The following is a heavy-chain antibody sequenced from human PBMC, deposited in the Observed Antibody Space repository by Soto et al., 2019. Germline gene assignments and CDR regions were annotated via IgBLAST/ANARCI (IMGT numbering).Heavy chain of an antibody. V-gene: IGHV4-31*11. Sequence: QVQLQESGPGLVKPSQTLSLPCAVSGGSISSGGHYWSWIRLHPGKGLEFMGYISYSVTTYYNPSLKSRLTPLIDTSENQFSLKLRSVTAADTAVYYCAAAHIGVAGTNWFDPWGQGTLVTVSS. CDR1: GGSISSGGHY. D-gene: IGHD6-19*01. CDR2: ISYSVTT. J-gene: IGHJ5*02. CDR3: AAAHIGVAGTNWFDP.